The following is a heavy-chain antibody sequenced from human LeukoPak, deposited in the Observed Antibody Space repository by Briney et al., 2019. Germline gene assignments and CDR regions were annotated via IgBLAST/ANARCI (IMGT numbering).Heavy chain of an antibody. J-gene: IGHJ6*03. CDR1: GFTFDDYG. CDR3: ARGSTVEPYYYYYMDV. D-gene: IGHD4-23*01. V-gene: IGHV3-21*01. Sequence: GGSLRLSCAASGFTFDDYGMSWVRQAPGKGLEWVSSISSSSSYIYYADSVKGRFTISRDNAKNSLYLQMNSLRAEDTAVYYCARGSTVEPYYYYYMDVWGKGTTVTVSS. CDR2: ISSSSSYI.